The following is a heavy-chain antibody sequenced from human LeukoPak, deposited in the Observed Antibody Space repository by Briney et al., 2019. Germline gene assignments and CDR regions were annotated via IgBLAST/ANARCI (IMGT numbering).Heavy chain of an antibody. CDR1: GFTFSSYA. CDR2: IRGSGGST. Sequence: GGSLRLSCAASGFTFSSYAMSWVRQAPGKGLEWVSAIRGSGGSTYYADSVKGRFTISRDNSKNTLYLQMNSLRAEDTAVYYCAKDKPRIMITFGGVIVAENWFDPWGQGTLVTVSS. V-gene: IGHV3-23*01. D-gene: IGHD3-16*02. CDR3: AKDKPRIMITFGGVIVAENWFDP. J-gene: IGHJ5*02.